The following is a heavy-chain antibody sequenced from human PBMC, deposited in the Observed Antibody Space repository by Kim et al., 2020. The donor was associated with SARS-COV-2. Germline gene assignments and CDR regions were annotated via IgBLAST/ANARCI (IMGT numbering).Heavy chain of an antibody. Sequence: GGSLRLSCAASGFTFSSYGMHWVRQAPGKGLEWVAIISYDGSNKYYADSVKGRFTISRDNSKNTLYLQMDSLRAEDTAVYYCAKGTLRGWGAFDIWGQG. CDR3: AKGTLRGWGAFDI. D-gene: IGHD3-10*01. V-gene: IGHV3-30*18. CDR1: GFTFSSYG. CDR2: ISYDGSNK. J-gene: IGHJ3*02.